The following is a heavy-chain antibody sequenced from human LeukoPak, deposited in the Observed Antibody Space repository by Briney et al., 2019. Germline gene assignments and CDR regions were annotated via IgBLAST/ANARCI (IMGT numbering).Heavy chain of an antibody. J-gene: IGHJ4*02. CDR1: GGTFSSYA. CDR3: AVDLAAYSYGTFDY. V-gene: IGHV1-69*05. CDR2: IIPIFGTA. D-gene: IGHD5-18*01. Sequence: SVKVSCKASGGTFSSYAISWVRQAPGQGLEWMGGIIPIFGTANYAQKFQGRVTITTDESTSTAYMELSSLRSEDTAVYYCAVDLAAYSYGTFDYWGQGTLVTVSS.